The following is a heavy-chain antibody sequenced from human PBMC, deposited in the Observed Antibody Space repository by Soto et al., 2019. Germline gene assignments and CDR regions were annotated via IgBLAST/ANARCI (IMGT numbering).Heavy chain of an antibody. CDR3: ARSAKCDTSSSWYHD. CDR1: GGTFSSYA. CDR2: IIPIFGTA. V-gene: IGHV1-69*13. J-gene: IGHJ4*02. D-gene: IGHD6-13*01. Sequence: SVKVSCKASGGTFSSYAISWVRQAPGQGLEWMGGIIPIFGTANYAQKFQGRVTITADESTSTAYMELSSLRSEDTAVYYCARSAKCDTSSSWYHDWGQGTLVRVSS.